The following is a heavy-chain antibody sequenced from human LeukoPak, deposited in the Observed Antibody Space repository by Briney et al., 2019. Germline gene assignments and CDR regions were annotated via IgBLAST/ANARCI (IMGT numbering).Heavy chain of an antibody. Sequence: GSSVTVSFKPSAYTFISNAISWVRQAPGQGREWMGGLIPIFPTPNYAQKFQGRVTITGDESTNTAHMVLRSRRSEDTAVYNCAYVSVGTPLRSPFIMAFDLWGQGTMVTVSS. CDR3: AYVSVGTPLRSPFIMAFDL. CDR2: LIPIFPTP. V-gene: IGHV1-69*01. CDR1: AYTFISNA. D-gene: IGHD4-23*01. J-gene: IGHJ3*01.